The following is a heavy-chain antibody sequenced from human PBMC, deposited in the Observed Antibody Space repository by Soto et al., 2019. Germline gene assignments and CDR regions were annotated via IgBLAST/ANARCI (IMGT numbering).Heavy chain of an antibody. CDR1: GFTFSGSA. D-gene: IGHD3-22*01. J-gene: IGHJ5*02. CDR2: IRSNANRYAT. V-gene: IGHV3-73*02. Sequence: EVQLVESGGGLVQPGGSLKLSCAASGFTFSGSAMHWVRQASGKGLEWVGRIRSNANRYATVYAASVKGRFTISRDDSKNTAYLQMNSLKTEDTAVYYCTRGPDYYDSSGHTFNWFDPWGQGTLVTVSS. CDR3: TRGPDYYDSSGHTFNWFDP.